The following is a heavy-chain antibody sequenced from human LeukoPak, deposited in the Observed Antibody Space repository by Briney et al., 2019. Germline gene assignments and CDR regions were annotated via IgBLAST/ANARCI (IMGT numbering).Heavy chain of an antibody. D-gene: IGHD3-10*01. CDR2: INHSGST. CDR3: ASDLKHIMVRGVIGYFDY. CDR1: GGSFSGYY. J-gene: IGHJ4*02. V-gene: IGHV4-34*01. Sequence: SETLSLTCAVYGGSFSGYYWSWIRQPPGKGLEWIGEINHSGSTNYNPSLKSRVTISVDTSKNQFSLKLSSVTAADTAVYYCASDLKHIMVRGVIGYFDYWGQGTLVTVSS.